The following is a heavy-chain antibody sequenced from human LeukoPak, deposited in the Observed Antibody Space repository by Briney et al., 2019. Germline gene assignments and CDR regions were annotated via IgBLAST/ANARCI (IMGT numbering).Heavy chain of an antibody. J-gene: IGHJ5*02. V-gene: IGHV4-4*08. CDR3: ARDRGPLEGWFDP. CDR2: IYNSGST. CDR1: GGSISSYY. Sequence: SETLSLTCTVSGGSISSYYWSWIRQPPGKGLEWIGEIYNSGSTKYNPSLKSRVTISVDTSKKQLSLKLRSVTAADTAVYYCARDRGPLEGWFDPWGQGTLVTVSS. D-gene: IGHD1-1*01.